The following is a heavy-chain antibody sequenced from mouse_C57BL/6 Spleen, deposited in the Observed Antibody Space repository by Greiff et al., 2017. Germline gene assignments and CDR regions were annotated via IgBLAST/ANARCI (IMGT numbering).Heavy chain of an antibody. D-gene: IGHD1-1*01. Sequence: VKVVESGPGLVAPSQSLSITCTVSGFSLTSYAISWVRQPPGKGLEWLGVIWTGGGTNYNSALKSRLSISKDNSKSQVFLKMNSLQTDDTARYYCASHYYGSSYAGYFDVWGTGTTVTVSS. CDR3: ASHYYGSSYAGYFDV. J-gene: IGHJ1*03. V-gene: IGHV2-9-1*01. CDR2: IWTGGGT. CDR1: GFSLTSYA.